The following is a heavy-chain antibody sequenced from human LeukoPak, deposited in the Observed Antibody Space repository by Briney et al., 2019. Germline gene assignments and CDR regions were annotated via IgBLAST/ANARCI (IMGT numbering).Heavy chain of an antibody. CDR3: AKDVYYDSSGYPIAYYYGMDV. V-gene: IGHV3-30*18. J-gene: IGHJ6*02. CDR2: ISYDGSNK. CDR1: GFTFHYNG. D-gene: IGHD3-22*01. Sequence: PGRSLRLSCAASGFTFHYNGMHWVRQAPGKGLEWVTVISYDGSNKYYADSVKGRFTISRDNSKNTLYLQMNSLRAEDTAVYYCAKDVYYDSSGYPIAYYYGMDVWGQGTTVTVSS.